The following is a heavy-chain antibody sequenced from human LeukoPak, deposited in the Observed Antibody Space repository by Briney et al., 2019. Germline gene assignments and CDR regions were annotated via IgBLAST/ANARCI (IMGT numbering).Heavy chain of an antibody. CDR2: ISGSGGST. D-gene: IGHD2-2*01. V-gene: IGHV3-23*01. J-gene: IGHJ4*02. CDR3: AKDLREYCSSTTCYAFDY. CDR1: GFTFSSYA. Sequence: GGSLRLSCAASGFTFSSYAMSWVRQAPGKGLEWVSAISGSGGSTYYADSVKGRFTISRDNSKNTLYLQMNSLRAEDTAVYYCAKDLREYCSSTTCYAFDYWGQGTLVTVSS.